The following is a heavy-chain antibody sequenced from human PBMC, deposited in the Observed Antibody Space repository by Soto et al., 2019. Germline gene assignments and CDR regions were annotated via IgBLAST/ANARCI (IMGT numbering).Heavy chain of an antibody. Sequence: PGESLKISCNGSGYSFTIYWIGWVRQMPGKGLEWMGFIYPGDSDTRYSPSFQGQVTISADESVSTAYLQWSSLQASDSAMYFCARLEDSTTHYYYYGMDVWGQGTTVTVSS. CDR2: IYPGDSDT. V-gene: IGHV5-51*01. CDR3: ARLEDSTTHYYYYGMDV. J-gene: IGHJ6*02. CDR1: GYSFTIYW.